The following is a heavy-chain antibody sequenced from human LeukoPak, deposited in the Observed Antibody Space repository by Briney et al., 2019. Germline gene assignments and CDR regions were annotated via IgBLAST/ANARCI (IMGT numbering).Heavy chain of an antibody. V-gene: IGHV1-46*01. CDR1: GYTFTSYY. J-gene: IGHJ3*02. CDR2: INPSGGST. D-gene: IGHD3-10*01. CDR3: ARGRGSLDAFDI. Sequence: ASVKVSCKASGYTFTSYYMHWVRQAPGQGLEWMGIINPSGGSTSYAQKFQGRVTMTRDTSTSTVSMELSSLRSEDTAVCYCARGRGSLDAFDIWGQGTMVTVSS.